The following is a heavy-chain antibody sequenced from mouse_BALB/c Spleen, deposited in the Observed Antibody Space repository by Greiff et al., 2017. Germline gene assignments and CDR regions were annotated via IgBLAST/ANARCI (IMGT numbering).Heavy chain of an antibody. CDR2: IDPANGNT. CDR1: GFNIKDTY. V-gene: IGHV14-3*02. J-gene: IGHJ3*01. Sequence: VQLQQSGAELVKPGASVKLSCTASGFNIKDTYMHWVKQRPEQGLEWIGRIDPANGNTKYDPKFQGKATITADTSSNTAYLQLSSLTSEDTAVYYGTTTATCLAYWGQGTLVTVAA. CDR3: TTTATCLAY. D-gene: IGHD1-2*01.